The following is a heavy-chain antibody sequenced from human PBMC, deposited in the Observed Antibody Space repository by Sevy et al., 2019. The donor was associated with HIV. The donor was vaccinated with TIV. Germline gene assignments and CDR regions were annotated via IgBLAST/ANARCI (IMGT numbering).Heavy chain of an antibody. CDR1: GFTFSKYW. Sequence: GGYLRLSCAASGFTFSKYWMGWVRQAPGKGLEWVANIKQDAGQKYYVDSVKGRFTISRDNAKNSLYLQMNSLIAEDTAVYFCARDDGNYYFHYWGQGTLVTVSS. CDR2: IKQDAGQK. CDR3: ARDDGNYYFHY. J-gene: IGHJ4*02. V-gene: IGHV3-7*01. D-gene: IGHD1-7*01.